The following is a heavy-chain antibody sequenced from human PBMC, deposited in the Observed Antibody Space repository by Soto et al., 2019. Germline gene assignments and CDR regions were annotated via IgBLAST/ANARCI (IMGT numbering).Heavy chain of an antibody. Sequence: QVQLVESGGGVVQPGRSLRLSCAASGFTFRIYSMHWVRQSPGKGLEWVAVMWYDGTNKYYAESVKGRFTISRDNPENTLYLQMNSLRDEDTVVYYGARDATFGTKGGSFDIWGHGTLATPSS. D-gene: IGHD3-16*01. V-gene: IGHV3-33*01. CDR2: MWYDGTNK. J-gene: IGHJ3*02. CDR3: ARDATFGTKGGSFDI. CDR1: GFTFRIYS.